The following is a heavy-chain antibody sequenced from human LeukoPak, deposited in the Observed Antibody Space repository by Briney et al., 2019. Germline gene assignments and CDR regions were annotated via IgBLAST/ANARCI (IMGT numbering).Heavy chain of an antibody. CDR3: ARPPRRYYDSSGYPIIDAFDI. J-gene: IGHJ3*02. D-gene: IGHD3-22*01. Sequence: HGESLKISCKGSGYSFTSYWIGWVRQMPGKGLEWMGIIYPGDSDTRYSPSFQGQVTISADKSISTAYLQWSSLKASDTAMYYCARPPRRYYDSSGYPIIDAFDIWGQGTMVTVSS. CDR1: GYSFTSYW. CDR2: IYPGDSDT. V-gene: IGHV5-51*01.